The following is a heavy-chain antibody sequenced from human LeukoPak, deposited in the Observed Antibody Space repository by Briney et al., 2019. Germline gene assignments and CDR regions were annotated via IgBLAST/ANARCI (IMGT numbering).Heavy chain of an antibody. CDR2: ISYDGSNK. V-gene: IGHV3-30*18. Sequence: GGSLRLSCAASGFTFSSYGMHWVRQAPGKGLEWVAVISYDGSNKYYADSVKGRFTISRDNSKNTLYLQMNSLRAEDTAVYYCAKDGASSSWTAFDYWGQGTLVTVSS. CDR1: GFTFSSYG. J-gene: IGHJ4*02. CDR3: AKDGASSSWTAFDY. D-gene: IGHD6-13*01.